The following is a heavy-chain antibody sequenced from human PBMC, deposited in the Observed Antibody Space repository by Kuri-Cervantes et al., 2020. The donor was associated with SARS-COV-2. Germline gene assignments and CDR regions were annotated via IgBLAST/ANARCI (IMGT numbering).Heavy chain of an antibody. V-gene: IGHV1-8*01. CDR1: GYTFTSYD. Sequence: ASVKVSCKASGYTFTSYDINWVRQATGQGLEWMGWMNPNSGNTGYAQKFQGRVTMTRNTSISTAYMELSSLRSEDTAVYYCATDLGIATAERNYFYYYGFDVWGQGTTVTVSS. D-gene: IGHD6-13*01. CDR2: MNPNSGNT. J-gene: IGHJ6*02. CDR3: ATDLGIATAERNYFYYYGFDV.